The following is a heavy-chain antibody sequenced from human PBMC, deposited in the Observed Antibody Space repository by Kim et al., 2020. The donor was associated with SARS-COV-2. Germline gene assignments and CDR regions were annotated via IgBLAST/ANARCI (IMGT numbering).Heavy chain of an antibody. V-gene: IGHV3-73*01. J-gene: IGHJ4*02. D-gene: IGHD3-9*01. CDR2: AT. Sequence: ATQYAVSVKGRFTVSRDHSKNTAYLQMNGLKTEDTAVYYCATYIDYFFNYWGQGILVTVSS. CDR3: ATYIDYFFNY.